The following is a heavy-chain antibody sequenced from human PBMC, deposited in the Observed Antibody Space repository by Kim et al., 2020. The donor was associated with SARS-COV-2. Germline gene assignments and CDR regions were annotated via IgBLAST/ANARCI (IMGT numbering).Heavy chain of an antibody. D-gene: IGHD1-26*01. CDR1: GGSISSYY. CDR3: ARHDVFAAVGATLGAFDI. Sequence: SETLSLTCTVSGGSISSYYWSWIRQPPGKGLEWIGYIYYSGSTNYNPSLKSRVTISVDTSKNQFSLKLSSVTAADTAVYYCARHDVFAAVGATLGAFDIWGQGTMVTVSS. CDR2: IYYSGST. J-gene: IGHJ3*02. V-gene: IGHV4-59*08.